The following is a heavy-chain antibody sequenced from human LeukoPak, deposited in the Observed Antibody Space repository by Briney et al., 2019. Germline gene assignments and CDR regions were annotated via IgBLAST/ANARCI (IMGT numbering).Heavy chain of an antibody. CDR1: GGSISSYY. Sequence: SETLSLTCTVSGGSISSYYWSWIRQPPGKGLEWIGYIYYSGSTNYNPSLKSRVTISVDTSKNQFSLKLSSVTAADTAVYYCAGWDGMYSGSYDYWGQGTLVTVSS. V-gene: IGHV4-59*12. CDR3: AGWDGMYSGSYDY. CDR2: IYYSGST. J-gene: IGHJ4*02. D-gene: IGHD1-26*01.